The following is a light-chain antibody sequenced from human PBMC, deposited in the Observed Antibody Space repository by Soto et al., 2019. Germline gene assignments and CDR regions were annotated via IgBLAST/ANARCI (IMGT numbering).Light chain of an antibody. Sequence: DIRMTQSPSTLSASVGDRVTITCRASQSISSWLAWYHQKPGKAPKLLIYKASTLESGVPSNFSGSGSGTEFSLTISSLQPDDFATYYCQHYNSYSEAFGQGTKVDIK. V-gene: IGKV1-5*03. CDR1: QSISSW. CDR2: KAS. CDR3: QHYNSYSEA. J-gene: IGKJ1*01.